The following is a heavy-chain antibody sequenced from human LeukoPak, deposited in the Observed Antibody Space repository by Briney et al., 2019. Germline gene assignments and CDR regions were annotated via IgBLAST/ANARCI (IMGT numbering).Heavy chain of an antibody. V-gene: IGHV5-51*01. CDR1: GYSFTTYR. CDR2: IYPGDSDT. Sequence: GESLQISCKASGYSFTTYRIAWVRQMPGKGLEWMGIIYPGDSDTGYSPSFQGQVTISADKSISTAYLQWSTLKASDTAMYYCARPLQSGSFSGFDYWGQGTLVTVSS. D-gene: IGHD1-26*01. CDR3: ARPLQSGSFSGFDY. J-gene: IGHJ4*02.